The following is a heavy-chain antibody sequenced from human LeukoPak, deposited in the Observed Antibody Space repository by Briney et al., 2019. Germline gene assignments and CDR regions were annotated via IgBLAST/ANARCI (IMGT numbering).Heavy chain of an antibody. CDR2: VFYSGSI. Sequence: SETLSLTCTVSGGSISSYYWSWIRQPPRKGLEWIGYVFYSGSINYNPSLKSRVTISIDASKNQFSLKLSSVTAADTAVYYCARDLIIAVAGTGGDYWGQGTLVTVSS. J-gene: IGHJ4*02. CDR1: GGSISSYY. CDR3: ARDLIIAVAGTGGDY. V-gene: IGHV4-59*12. D-gene: IGHD6-19*01.